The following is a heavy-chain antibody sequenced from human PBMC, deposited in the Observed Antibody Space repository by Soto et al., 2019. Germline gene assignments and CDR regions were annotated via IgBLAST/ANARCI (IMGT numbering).Heavy chain of an antibody. CDR1: GYTFTSYA. CDR3: ARDVGYCSSTSCYFEWNWFDP. J-gene: IGHJ5*02. Sequence: ASVKVSCKASGYTFTSYAMHWVRQAPGQRLEWMGWINAGNGNTKYPQKFQGRVTITRDTSASTAYMELSSLRSEDTAVYYCARDVGYCSSTSCYFEWNWFDPWGQGTLVTVSS. CDR2: INAGNGNT. V-gene: IGHV1-3*01. D-gene: IGHD2-2*01.